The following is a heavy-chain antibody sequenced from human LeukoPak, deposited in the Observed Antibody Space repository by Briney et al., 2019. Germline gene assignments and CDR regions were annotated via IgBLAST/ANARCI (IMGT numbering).Heavy chain of an antibody. CDR3: ARDSYGLDYYYYMDV. D-gene: IGHD5-18*01. J-gene: IGHJ6*03. CDR1: GGTFSSYA. CDR2: IIPIFGTA. V-gene: IGHV1-69*05. Sequence: GASVKVSCKASGGTFSSYAISWVRQAPGQGLEWMGRIIPIFGTANYAQKFQGRVTITTDESTSTAYMELSSLRSEDPAVYYCARDSYGLDYYYYMDVWGKGTTVTVSS.